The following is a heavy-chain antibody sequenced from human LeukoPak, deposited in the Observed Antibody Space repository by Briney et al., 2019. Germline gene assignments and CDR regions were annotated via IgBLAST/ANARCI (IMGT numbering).Heavy chain of an antibody. D-gene: IGHD1-26*01. V-gene: IGHV4-4*02. J-gene: IGHJ4*02. CDR2: IYNSGST. Sequence: PLETLSLTCAVSGGSICSSNWWSWVGQPPGRGLEWLGEIYNSGSTNYNPSLKSRVTISVDKSKNQFSLKLSSVTAADTAVYYCARRPYSQRVGAVGSYVFDYWGQGTLVTVSS. CDR3: ARRPYSQRVGAVGSYVFDY. CDR1: GGSICSSNW.